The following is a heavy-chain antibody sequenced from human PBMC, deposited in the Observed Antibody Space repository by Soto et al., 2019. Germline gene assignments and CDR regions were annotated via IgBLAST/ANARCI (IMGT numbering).Heavy chain of an antibody. D-gene: IGHD3-22*01. CDR3: AKGQLYYYDSSGYYFDY. CDR1: GFTFSSYA. V-gene: IGHV3-23*01. CDR2: IRGSGGST. J-gene: IGHJ4*02. Sequence: GGSLRLSCAASGFTFSSYAMSWVRQAPGKGLEWVSAIRGSGGSTYYADSVKGRFTISRDNSKNTLYLQMNSLRAEDTAVYYCAKGQLYYYDSSGYYFDYWGQGTLVTVSS.